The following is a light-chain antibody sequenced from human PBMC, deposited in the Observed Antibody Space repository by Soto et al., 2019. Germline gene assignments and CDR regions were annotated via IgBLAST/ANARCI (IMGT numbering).Light chain of an antibody. CDR3: QQYNNWPLT. CDR2: GAS. J-gene: IGKJ5*01. CDR1: QSVSRN. Sequence: IVLTQSPATLSVSPGERATLSCRASQSVSRNLAWHQQRPGQAPRLLIYGASTRATGVPARFSGGGSGTEFTLTITRLQSEDFAVYWCQQYNNWPLTFGPGTRLEIK. V-gene: IGKV3D-15*01.